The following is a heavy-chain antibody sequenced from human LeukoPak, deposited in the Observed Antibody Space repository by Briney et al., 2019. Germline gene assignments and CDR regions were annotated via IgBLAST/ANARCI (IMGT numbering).Heavy chain of an antibody. V-gene: IGHV3-20*04. D-gene: IGHD1-26*01. Sequence: PGGSLRLSCAASVFTFDDYGMSWVRQAPGKGLEWVSGINWSGGSTGYADSVMGRFIISRDNAKNSLYLQMNSLRAEDTALYYCARAGGGTYSYYFDYWGQGTLVTVSS. CDR2: INWSGGST. J-gene: IGHJ4*02. CDR3: ARAGGGTYSYYFDY. CDR1: VFTFDDYG.